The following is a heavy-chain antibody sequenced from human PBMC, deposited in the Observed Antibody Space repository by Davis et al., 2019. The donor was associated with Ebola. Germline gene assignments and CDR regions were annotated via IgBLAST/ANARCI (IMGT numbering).Heavy chain of an antibody. CDR2: INPNSGGT. Sequence: ASVEVSCKASGYTFTGYYMHWVRQAPGQGLEWMGWINPNSGGTNYAQKFQGWVTMTRDTSISTAYMELSRLRSDDTAVYYCARGRILWFGELLPGMDVWGQGTTVTVSS. V-gene: IGHV1-2*04. CDR1: GYTFTGYY. D-gene: IGHD3-10*01. J-gene: IGHJ6*02. CDR3: ARGRILWFGELLPGMDV.